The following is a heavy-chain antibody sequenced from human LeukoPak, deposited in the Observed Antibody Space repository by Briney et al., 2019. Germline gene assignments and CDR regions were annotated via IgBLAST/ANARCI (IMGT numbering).Heavy chain of an antibody. V-gene: IGHV3-48*01. CDR2: ISGSGTSI. CDR1: GFSFSSYS. D-gene: IGHD6-6*01. J-gene: IGHJ4*02. CDR3: ARKNTTSSEDY. Sequence: GGSLRLSCAASGFSFSSYSMNWVRQAPGKGLEWVSFISGSGTSIDYVDSVKGRFTVSRGNGKNSLFLHMNSLRAEDTAVYYCARKNTTSSEDYWGQGTLVTVSS.